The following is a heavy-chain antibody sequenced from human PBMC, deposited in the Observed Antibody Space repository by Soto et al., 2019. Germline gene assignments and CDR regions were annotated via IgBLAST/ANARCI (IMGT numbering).Heavy chain of an antibody. CDR1: GYTFTAYY. D-gene: IGHD3-10*01. V-gene: IGHV1-2*02. CDR3: ARNMDYYYGPGSGNGHGF. Sequence: QVQLEQSGAEVKEPGDSVRVSCEASGYTFTAYYIHWVRQAPGQGLEWMGWINPKFGDTTYAQDFQGRVSMTRDMSMSTVYMDLSRLTSDDTAIYYCARNMDYYYGPGSGNGHGFWGQGTTVTVFS. J-gene: IGHJ6*02. CDR2: INPKFGDT.